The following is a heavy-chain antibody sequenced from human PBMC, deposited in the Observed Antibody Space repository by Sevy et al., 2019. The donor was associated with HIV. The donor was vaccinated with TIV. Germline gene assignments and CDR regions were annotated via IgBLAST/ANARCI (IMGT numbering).Heavy chain of an antibody. D-gene: IGHD6-19*01. Sequence: ASVKVSCKASGYTFTSHGVSWVRQAPGQGLEWMGWISAYNGNTNYAQKFQGRVTMTTDTSTSTAYMEFTSLRSDDTAVYYCARDEGEQWLRTITGPTWCDPWGQGTLVTVSS. J-gene: IGHJ5*02. CDR2: ISAYNGNT. CDR3: ARDEGEQWLRTITGPTWCDP. CDR1: GYTFTSHG. V-gene: IGHV1-18*01.